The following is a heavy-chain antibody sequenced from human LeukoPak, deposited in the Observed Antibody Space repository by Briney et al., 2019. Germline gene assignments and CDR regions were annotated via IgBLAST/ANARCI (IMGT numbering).Heavy chain of an antibody. CDR1: GGSFSGYY. V-gene: IGHV4-34*01. D-gene: IGHD3-3*01. CDR3: ASVLRFLEWPSSRYYFDY. CDR2: INHSGST. Sequence: SETLSLTCAVYGGSFSGYYWSWIRQPPGKGLEWIGEINHSGSTNYNPSLKSRVTISVDKSKNQFSLKLSSVTAADTAVYYCASVLRFLEWPSSRYYFDYWGQGTLVTVSS. J-gene: IGHJ4*02.